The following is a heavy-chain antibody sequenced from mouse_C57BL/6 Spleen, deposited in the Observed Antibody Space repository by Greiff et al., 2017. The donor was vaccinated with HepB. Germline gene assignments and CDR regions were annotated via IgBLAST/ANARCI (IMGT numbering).Heavy chain of an antibody. CDR2: IYPSDSET. J-gene: IGHJ4*01. CDR1: GYTFTSYW. CDR3: AIQDYSNAMDY. D-gene: IGHD2-5*01. V-gene: IGHV1-61*01. Sequence: QVQLQQPGAELVRPGSSVKLSCKASGYTFTSYWMDWVKQRPGQGLEWIGNIYPSDSETHYNQKFKDKATLTVDKSSSTAYMQLSSLTSEDSAVYYCAIQDYSNAMDYWGQGTSVTVSS.